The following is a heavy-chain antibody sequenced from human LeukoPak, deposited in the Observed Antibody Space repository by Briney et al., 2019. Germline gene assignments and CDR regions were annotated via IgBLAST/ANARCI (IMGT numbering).Heavy chain of an antibody. D-gene: IGHD3-3*01. V-gene: IGHV5-51*01. Sequence: GESLKISCKGSGYTFSSYWIGLVRQMPGKGLEWMGIIYPGESDTSYSPSLQGQVTISVDTSIGTAYLQWSSLKASDTAIYYCARQNDFRLDYWGQGTLVTVSS. CDR3: ARQNDFRLDY. CDR1: GYTFSSYW. J-gene: IGHJ4*02. CDR2: IYPGESDT.